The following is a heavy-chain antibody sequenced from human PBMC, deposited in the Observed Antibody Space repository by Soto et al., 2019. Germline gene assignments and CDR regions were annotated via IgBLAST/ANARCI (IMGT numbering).Heavy chain of an antibody. CDR3: ARLPKGQLLLANDY. D-gene: IGHD2-2*01. V-gene: IGHV1-8*01. CDR1: GYTFTSYD. CDR2: MNPNSGNT. J-gene: IGHJ4*02. Sequence: ASVKVSCKASGYTFTSYDINWVRQATGQGLEWMGWMNPNSGNTGYAQKFQGRVTMTRNTSISTAYMELSSLRSEDTAVYYCARLPKGQLLLANDYWGQGTLVTVSS.